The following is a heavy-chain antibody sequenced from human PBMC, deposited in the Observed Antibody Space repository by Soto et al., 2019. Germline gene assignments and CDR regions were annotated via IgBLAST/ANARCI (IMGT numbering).Heavy chain of an antibody. D-gene: IGHD2-15*01. V-gene: IGHV3-53*04. CDR2: IYSGGST. Sequence: GGSLRLSCAASGFTVSSNYMSWVRQAPGKGLEWVSVIYSGGSTYYADSVKGRFTISRHNSKNTLYLQMNSLRAEDTAVYYCARERRGGYCSGGSCYTQNWFDPWGQGTLVTVSS. CDR3: ARERRGGYCSGGSCYTQNWFDP. J-gene: IGHJ5*02. CDR1: GFTVSSNY.